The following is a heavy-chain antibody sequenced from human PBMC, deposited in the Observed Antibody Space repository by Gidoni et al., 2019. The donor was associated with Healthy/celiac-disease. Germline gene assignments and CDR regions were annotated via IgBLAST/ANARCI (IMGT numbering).Heavy chain of an antibody. V-gene: IGHV3-11*01. CDR3: ARDISSYYDSSGYPLSYYFDY. D-gene: IGHD3-22*01. CDR2: ISSSGSTI. Sequence: QVQLVESGGGLVKPGGSLRLSCAASGFTFSDSYMSWIRQAPGKGLEWVSYISSSGSTIYYADSVKGRFTISRDNAKNSLYLQMNSLRAEDTAVYYCARDISSYYDSSGYPLSYYFDYWGQGTLVTVSS. CDR1: GFTFSDSY. J-gene: IGHJ4*02.